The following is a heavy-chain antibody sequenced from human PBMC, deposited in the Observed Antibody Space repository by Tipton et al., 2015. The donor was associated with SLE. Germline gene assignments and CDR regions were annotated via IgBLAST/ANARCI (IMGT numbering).Heavy chain of an antibody. CDR1: GGSISSGGYH. J-gene: IGHJ4*02. D-gene: IGHD2-15*01. V-gene: IGHV4-31*03. Sequence: TLSLTCTVSGGSISSGGYHWGWVRQHPGKGLEWIGYIYYNGITYFNPSIKSRITLSVDSSKNQFSLKLSSVTIVDTAVYYCAKTMGGRSCSGGSCFEPFDYWSQGILVTVSS. CDR3: AKTMGGRSCSGGSCFEPFDY. CDR2: IYYNGIT.